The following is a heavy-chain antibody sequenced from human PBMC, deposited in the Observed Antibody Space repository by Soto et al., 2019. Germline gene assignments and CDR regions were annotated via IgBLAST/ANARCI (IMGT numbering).Heavy chain of an antibody. V-gene: IGHV4-39*01. CDR1: SGSISSTIYS. J-gene: IGHJ4*02. CDR3: ASRSYNSGYLLFWY. D-gene: IGHD3-22*01. CDR2: IYYSGSI. Sequence: PSETLSLTCTVSSGSISSTIYSWDWIRQPPGKGLEWIGSIYYSGSIYYNPSLKSRVTISVDTSKNQFSLKLSSVTAADTAVYYCASRSYNSGYLLFWYWGQGTLVTVSS.